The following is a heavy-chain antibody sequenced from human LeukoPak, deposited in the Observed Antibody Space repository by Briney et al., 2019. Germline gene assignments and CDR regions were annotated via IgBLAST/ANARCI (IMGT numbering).Heavy chain of an antibody. J-gene: IGHJ4*02. Sequence: GGSLRLSCAASGFTFSSYAMSWVRQAPGKGLEWVSAISDGADSTYYADSVRGRFTISRDNSKNTLYLQMNSLRSEDTAVYYCAKGVYGGSSGGFYFDYWGQGALVTVSS. V-gene: IGHV3-23*01. D-gene: IGHD1-26*01. CDR2: ISDGADST. CDR1: GFTFSSYA. CDR3: AKGVYGGSSGGFYFDY.